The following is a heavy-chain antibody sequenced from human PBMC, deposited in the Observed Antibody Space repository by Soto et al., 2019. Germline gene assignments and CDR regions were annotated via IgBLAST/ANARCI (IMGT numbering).Heavy chain of an antibody. D-gene: IGHD3-9*01. CDR3: ATPVILTGPRAGLDT. J-gene: IGHJ5*02. V-gene: IGHV5-51*01. CDR1: GHSLTNYW. Sequence: GESLKISCKVSGHSLTNYWIGWVRQMPGEGLEWMGIIYFGDSDTIYGPSFQGQVTISADKSISTAFLQWNSLKASDTAIYYCATPVILTGPRAGLDTWGQGTLVTVSS. CDR2: IYFGDSDT.